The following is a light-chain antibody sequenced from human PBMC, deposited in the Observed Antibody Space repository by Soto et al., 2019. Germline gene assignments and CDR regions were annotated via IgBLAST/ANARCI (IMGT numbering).Light chain of an antibody. CDR1: QGVSSN. CDR2: GAS. J-gene: IGKJ4*01. Sequence: EIVMTQSPATLSVSPGERATLSCRASQGVSSNLSCYQQKPGQAPRRLIFGASTWGTGVPPRFTGSGSGTEFTLAISSLQSEDFKVYYCQQYNNWPLFGGGTKVDIK. V-gene: IGKV3D-15*01. CDR3: QQYNNWPL.